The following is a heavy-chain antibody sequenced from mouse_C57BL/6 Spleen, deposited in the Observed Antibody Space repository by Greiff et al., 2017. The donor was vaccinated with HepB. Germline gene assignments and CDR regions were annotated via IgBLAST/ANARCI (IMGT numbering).Heavy chain of an antibody. J-gene: IGHJ2*01. D-gene: IGHD2-10*01. V-gene: IGHV1-22*01. CDR3: ARAYYGNDYFDY. Sequence: VQLQQSGPELVKPGASVKMSCKASGYTFTDYNMHWVKQSHGKSLEWIGYINPNNGGTSYNQKFKGKATLTVDKSSSTAHMELRSLTSEDSAVYYCARAYYGNDYFDYWGQGTTLTVSS. CDR2: INPNNGGT. CDR1: GYTFTDYN.